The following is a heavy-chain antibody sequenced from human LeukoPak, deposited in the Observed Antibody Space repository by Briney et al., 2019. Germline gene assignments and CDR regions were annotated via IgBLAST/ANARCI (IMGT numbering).Heavy chain of an antibody. Sequence: SETLSLTCTVSGGSISSYYWNWIRQPPGKGLEWIGYIYTSESTNYTPSLKSRVTISVDTSKNQFSLKLSSVTAADTAVYYCARRNYDILTGNWFDPWGQGTLVTVSS. D-gene: IGHD3-9*01. CDR2: IYTSEST. J-gene: IGHJ5*02. V-gene: IGHV4-4*09. CDR1: GGSISSYY. CDR3: ARRNYDILTGNWFDP.